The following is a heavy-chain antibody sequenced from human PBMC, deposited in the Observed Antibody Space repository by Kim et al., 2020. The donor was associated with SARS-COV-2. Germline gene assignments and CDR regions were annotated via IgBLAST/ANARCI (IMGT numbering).Heavy chain of an antibody. Sequence: GGSLRLSCAASGFTFSSYGMHWVRQAPGKGLEWVAVISYDGSNKYYADSVKGRFTISRDNSKNTLYLQMNSLRAEDTAVYYCARLYGDYAVPSYFDYWGQGTLVTVSS. CDR1: GFTFSSYG. J-gene: IGHJ4*02. CDR3: ARLYGDYAVPSYFDY. CDR2: ISYDGSNK. D-gene: IGHD4-17*01. V-gene: IGHV3-33*05.